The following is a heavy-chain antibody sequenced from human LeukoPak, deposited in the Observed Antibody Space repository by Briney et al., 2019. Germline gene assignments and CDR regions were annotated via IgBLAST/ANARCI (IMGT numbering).Heavy chain of an antibody. CDR1: GGSFSSYY. V-gene: IGHV4-4*07. D-gene: IGHD3-9*01. Sequence: AETLSLTCTVSGGSFSSYYWSWIRQPAGKGLEWIGRIYTSGSTNYNPSLKSRVTMSVDTSKNQFSLKLSSVTAADTAVYYCARDGYDILTGKDRGFDYWGQGTLVTVSS. J-gene: IGHJ4*02. CDR2: IYTSGST. CDR3: ARDGYDILTGKDRGFDY.